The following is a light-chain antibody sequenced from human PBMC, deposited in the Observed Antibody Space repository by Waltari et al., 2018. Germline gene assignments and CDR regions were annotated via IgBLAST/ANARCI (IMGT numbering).Light chain of an antibody. CDR3: QVWDDVTDSGV. CDR1: NLGGKS. CDR2: YDS. V-gene: IGLV3-21*04. Sequence: YVLTQPPSVSVDPGKTARLTCGGDNLGGKSVNWYQQKPGQAPVLVMFYDSDRPSEIPERFSGSNSGNTATLTISWVEAGDEADYHCQVWDDVTDSGVFGGGTKLTVL. J-gene: IGLJ3*02.